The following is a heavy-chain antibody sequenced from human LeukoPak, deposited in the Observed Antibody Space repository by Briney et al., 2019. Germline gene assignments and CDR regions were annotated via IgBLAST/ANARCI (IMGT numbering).Heavy chain of an antibody. CDR3: ASQSGGYAY. J-gene: IGHJ4*02. V-gene: IGHV4-30-4*07. Sequence: PSETLSLTCAVSGGSISSGGYSWSWIRQPPGKGLEWIVYIHYSDTYYNPSLRSRVTILVDTSKNQFSLKLSSVTAADTAVYYCASQSGGYAYWGQGTLVTVSS. CDR1: GGSISSGGYS. CDR2: IHYSDT. D-gene: IGHD5-12*01.